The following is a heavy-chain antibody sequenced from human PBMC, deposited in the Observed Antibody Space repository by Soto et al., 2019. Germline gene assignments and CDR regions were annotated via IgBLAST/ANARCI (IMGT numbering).Heavy chain of an antibody. CDR3: AKVAKFFVYYYYMDV. J-gene: IGHJ6*03. CDR2: ISGSGGST. D-gene: IGHD3-3*01. CDR1: GFTFSSYA. V-gene: IGHV3-23*01. Sequence: GGSLRLSCAASGFTFSSYAMSWVRQAPGKGLEWVSAISGSGGSTYYADSVKGRFTISRDNSKNTLYLQMNSLRAEDTAVYYWAKVAKFFVYYYYMDVWGKGTTVTVSS.